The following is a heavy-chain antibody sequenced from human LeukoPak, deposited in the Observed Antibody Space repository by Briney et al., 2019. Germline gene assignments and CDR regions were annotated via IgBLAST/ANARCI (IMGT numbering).Heavy chain of an antibody. Sequence: GASVKVSCKASGYTFTSYDINWVRQATGQGLEWVGWMNPNSGNTGSAQRFQGRVTMTRDTSRSTAYMELSSLTSEDTAVYYCARGPLVRLPCSFDPWGQGTLVTVSS. J-gene: IGHJ5*02. CDR3: ARGPLVRLPCSFDP. CDR2: MNPNSGNT. CDR1: GYTFTSYD. D-gene: IGHD3-10*02. V-gene: IGHV1-8*01.